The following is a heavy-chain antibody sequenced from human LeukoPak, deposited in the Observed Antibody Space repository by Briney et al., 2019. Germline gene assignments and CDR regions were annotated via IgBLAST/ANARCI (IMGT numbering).Heavy chain of an antibody. CDR1: GFTFSSYD. D-gene: IGHD5-18*01. V-gene: IGHV3-13*01. CDR3: ARGGDFGCSYGGYYYMDV. CDR2: IGTNADT. Sequence: GGSLRLSCAASGFTFSSYDMHWVRQTAGQGLEWVSTIGTNADTYYLASVKGRFTISRENAKNSLYLQMNSLRAGDTAVYYWARGGDFGCSYGGYYYMDVWGKGTTVTVSS. J-gene: IGHJ6*03.